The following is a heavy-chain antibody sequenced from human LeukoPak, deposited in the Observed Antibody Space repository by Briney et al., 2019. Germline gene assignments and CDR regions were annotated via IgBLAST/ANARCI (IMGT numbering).Heavy chain of an antibody. CDR2: IHPNSGAS. D-gene: IGHD6-13*01. CDR3: AREGRAGSSGWFGAFDI. J-gene: IGHJ3*02. CDR1: TGYY. Sequence: GASVKVSCKTSTGYYIHWERQAPGQGLAYMGWIHPNSGASKSVPKFQSRVTMTRDTSINTDYVELSSLTSDDTAMYYCAREGRAGSSGWFGAFDIWGQGTMVIVSS. V-gene: IGHV1-2*02.